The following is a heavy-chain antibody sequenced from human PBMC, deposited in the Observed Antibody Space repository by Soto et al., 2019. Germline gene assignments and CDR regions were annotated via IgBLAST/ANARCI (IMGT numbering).Heavy chain of an antibody. Sequence: EVQLVESGGGLVQPGGSLRLSCAASGFTVSSNYMSWVRQAPGKGLEWVSVIYSGGSTYYADSVKGRFTISRDNSKNTLYLQMNSLRAEDTAVYYCARDPPPYMVRGVRFDPWGQGTLVTVSS. CDR1: GFTVSSNY. CDR3: ARDPPPYMVRGVRFDP. V-gene: IGHV3-66*01. D-gene: IGHD3-10*01. J-gene: IGHJ5*02. CDR2: IYSGGST.